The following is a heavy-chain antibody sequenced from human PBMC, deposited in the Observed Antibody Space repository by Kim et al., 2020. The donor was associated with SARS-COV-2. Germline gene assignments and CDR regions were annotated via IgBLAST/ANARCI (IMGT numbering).Heavy chain of an antibody. CDR3: AKDNPPKWDGYAFDI. D-gene: IGHD1-26*01. V-gene: IGHV3-9*01. J-gene: IGHJ3*02. Sequence: GGSLRLSCAASGFTFGDYAMYWVRQAPGKGLEWVSGISWNSGSIGYADSVKGRFTISRDNAKNSLYLQMNSLRAEDTALYYCAKDNPPKWDGYAFDIWGQGTMVTVSS. CDR2: ISWNSGSI. CDR1: GFTFGDYA.